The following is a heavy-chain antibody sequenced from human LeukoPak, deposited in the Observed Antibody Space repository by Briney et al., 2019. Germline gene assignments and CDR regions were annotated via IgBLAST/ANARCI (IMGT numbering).Heavy chain of an antibody. CDR3: TTWFRESNF. V-gene: IGHV3-7*01. D-gene: IGHD3-10*01. CDR2: ISPDGSNK. J-gene: IGHJ4*02. CDR1: GFTFSVSW. Sequence: PGGSLRLSCAASGFTFSVSWMSWVRQAPGKGLEWVAHISPDGSNKYYVDSVEGRFVISRDNAKNSLYLQMDSLRTEDTAKYYRTTWFRESNFWGQGTLVIVSS.